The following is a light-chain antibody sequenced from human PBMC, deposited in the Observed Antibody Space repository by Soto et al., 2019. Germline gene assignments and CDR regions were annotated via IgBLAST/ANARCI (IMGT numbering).Light chain of an antibody. CDR3: QQYGTSEII. CDR2: DTS. V-gene: IGKV3-20*01. CDR1: QTLSNIF. J-gene: IGKJ5*01. Sequence: EIVLTQSPGTLSLSAGERATLSWRASQTLSNIFIAWYQQKPGQAPRLLIYDTSSRATGVPDRYSASGSGTDFTLTISRLENEDFAVFFCQQYGTSEIIFCQGTRLEIK.